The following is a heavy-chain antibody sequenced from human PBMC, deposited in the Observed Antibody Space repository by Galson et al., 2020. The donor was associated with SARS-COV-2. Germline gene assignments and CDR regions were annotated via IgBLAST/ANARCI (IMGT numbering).Heavy chain of an antibody. V-gene: IGHV3-7*04. D-gene: IGHD6-19*01. J-gene: IGHJ4*02. CDR1: GFTFSSYW. CDR2: IKQDGSEK. Sequence: QLGESLKISCSASGFTFSSYWMSWVRQAPGKGLEWVANIKQDGSEKYYVDSVKGRFTISRDNAKNSLVLQMNSLRAEDTAVYYCSRVAGQWKVYYWGQGTLVNVSS. CDR3: SRVAGQWKVYY.